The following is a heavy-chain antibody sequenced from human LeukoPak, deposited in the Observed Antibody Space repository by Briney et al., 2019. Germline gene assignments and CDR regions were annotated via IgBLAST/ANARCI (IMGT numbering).Heavy chain of an antibody. CDR2: ISSSSSYI. Sequence: PGGSLRLSCAASGFTFSSYSMNWVRQAPGKGLEWVSSISSSSSYIYYADSVKGRSTISRDNAKNALYLQINSLRAEDTAVYYCARIGYSSSCTDYWGQGTLVTVSS. V-gene: IGHV3-21*01. CDR1: GFTFSSYS. CDR3: ARIGYSSSCTDY. J-gene: IGHJ4*02. D-gene: IGHD2-2*03.